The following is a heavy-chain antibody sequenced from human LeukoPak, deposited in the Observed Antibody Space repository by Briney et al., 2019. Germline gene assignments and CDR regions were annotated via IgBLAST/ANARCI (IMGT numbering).Heavy chain of an antibody. V-gene: IGHV1-2*02. CDR2: INPNSGGT. D-gene: IGHD2-8*01. Sequence: ASVKVSCKASGYTFTGYYMHWVRQAPGQGLEWMGWINPNSGGTNYAQKFQGRVTMARDTSINTAYMELRRVRFDDTAIYYCARVGGYCTTSTCTPIQWGQGTLVSVSS. CDR3: ARVGGYCTTSTCTPIQ. CDR1: GYTFTGYY. J-gene: IGHJ4*02.